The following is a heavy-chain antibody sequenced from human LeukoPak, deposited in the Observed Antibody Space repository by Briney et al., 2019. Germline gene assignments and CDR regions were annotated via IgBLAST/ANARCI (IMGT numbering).Heavy chain of an antibody. Sequence: SVTVSRKVSGYTLTVLSMHWVRQAPGTGLERVGGFDPEDGETIYAQKFQDRVTMTEDTSTGTAYMELSSLRSDDTAVYYCATDPGYYGSGSTYWGQGTLVTVSS. CDR3: ATDPGYYGSGSTY. V-gene: IGHV1-24*01. D-gene: IGHD3-10*01. J-gene: IGHJ4*02. CDR1: GYTLTVLS. CDR2: FDPEDGET.